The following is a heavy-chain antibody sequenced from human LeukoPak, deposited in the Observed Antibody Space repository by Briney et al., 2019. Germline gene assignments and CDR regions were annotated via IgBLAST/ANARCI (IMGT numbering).Heavy chain of an antibody. Sequence: GASVKVSCKASGYTFTGYYMHWVRQAPGQGLEWMGWINPNSGGTNYAQKFQGRVTMTRDTSISTVYMELSRLRSDDTAVYYCAREGIAAAESWFDPWGQGTLVTVSS. J-gene: IGHJ5*02. CDR3: AREGIAAAESWFDP. CDR2: INPNSGGT. V-gene: IGHV1-2*02. D-gene: IGHD6-13*01. CDR1: GYTFTGYY.